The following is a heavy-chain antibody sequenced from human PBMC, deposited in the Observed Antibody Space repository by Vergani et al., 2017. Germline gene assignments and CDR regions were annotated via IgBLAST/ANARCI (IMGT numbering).Heavy chain of an antibody. CDR2: IYWNDDH. V-gene: IGHV2-5*04. CDR1: GFSFNTRGVS. CDR3: VYRKTECGATDCCDPFYYYYYMDV. J-gene: IGHJ6*03. Sequence: QITLKESGPTLVKPTQTLTLTCTFSGFSFNTRGVSVAWIRQPPGKALDWLALIYWNDDHHYSPSLNNMATITKDTSKNQVVLTMTNMDYVDTGTYYCVYRKTECGATDCCDPFYYYYYMDVWGKGTTVTVSS. D-gene: IGHD1-26*01.